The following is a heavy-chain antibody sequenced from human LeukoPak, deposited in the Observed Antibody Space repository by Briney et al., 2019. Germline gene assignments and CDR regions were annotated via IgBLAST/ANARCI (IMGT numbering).Heavy chain of an antibody. J-gene: IGHJ4*02. CDR2: IYYSGGT. V-gene: IGHV4-59*08. Sequence: SETLSLTCTVSGVSISSYYWSWIRQPPGRGLEWMGDIYYSGGTNYNPSLKSRVTISVDTSKRQFYLKLRSVTAADTAVYYCARHPSYDILTGSAIDYWGQGTPVTVSS. CDR3: ARHPSYDILTGSAIDY. D-gene: IGHD3-9*01. CDR1: GVSISSYY.